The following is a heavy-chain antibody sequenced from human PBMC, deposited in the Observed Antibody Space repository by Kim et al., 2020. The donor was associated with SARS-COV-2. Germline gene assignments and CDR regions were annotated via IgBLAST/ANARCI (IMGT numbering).Heavy chain of an antibody. J-gene: IGHJ6*01. V-gene: IGHV4-61*01. CDR3: ARDGSGYSSGWVYYYYG. CDR1: GGSVSSGSYY. Sequence: SETLSLTCTVSGGSVSSGSYYWSWIRQPPGKGLEWIGYIYYSGSTNYNPSLKSRVTISVDTSKNQFSLKLSSVTAADTAVYYCARDGSGYSSGWVYYYYG. CDR2: IYYSGST. D-gene: IGHD6-19*01.